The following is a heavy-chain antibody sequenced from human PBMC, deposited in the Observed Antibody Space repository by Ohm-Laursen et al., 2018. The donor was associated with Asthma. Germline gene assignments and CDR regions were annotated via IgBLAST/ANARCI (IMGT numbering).Heavy chain of an antibody. J-gene: IGHJ4*02. CDR3: ARDSAGALDY. CDR2: IWYAGNNI. Sequence: SLRLSCAASGFTFSRYSMNWVRQAPGKGLEWVAVIWYAGNNIFYEDSVEGRFTISRDNSKNTLYLQMNSLRVEDTAVYSCARDSAGALDYWGQGTLVTVAS. V-gene: IGHV3-33*08. CDR1: GFTFSRYS. D-gene: IGHD6-19*01.